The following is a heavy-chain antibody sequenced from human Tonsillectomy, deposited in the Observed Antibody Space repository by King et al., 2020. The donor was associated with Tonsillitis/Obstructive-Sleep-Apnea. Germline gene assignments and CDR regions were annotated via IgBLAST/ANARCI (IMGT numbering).Heavy chain of an antibody. V-gene: IGHV3-30*01. CDR1: GFTFSSYA. CDR3: ATSYGDYEGFDY. CDR2: ISYDGSNQ. D-gene: IGHD4-17*01. Sequence: VQLVESGGGVVQPGRSLRLSCAASGFTFSSYAMHWVRQAPGKGLEWVAVISYDGSNQSYADSVKGRFTISRDNSKNTLYLQMNSLRAEDTAVYYCATSYGDYEGFDYWGQGTLVTVSS. J-gene: IGHJ4*02.